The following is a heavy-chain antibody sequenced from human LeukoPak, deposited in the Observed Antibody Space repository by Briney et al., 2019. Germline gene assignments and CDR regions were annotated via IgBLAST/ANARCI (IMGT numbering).Heavy chain of an antibody. D-gene: IGHD2-2*01. CDR3: ARAQGSTSLFDY. CDR1: GFTFSSYW. J-gene: IGHJ4*02. Sequence: GGSLRLSCAASGFTFSSYWMSWVRQAPGKGLEWVAKIKKDGSEKYYVDSVKGRFTISRDNSKNTLYLQMNSLRAEDTAVYYCARAQGSTSLFDYWGQGTLVTVSS. V-gene: IGHV3-7*01. CDR2: IKKDGSEK.